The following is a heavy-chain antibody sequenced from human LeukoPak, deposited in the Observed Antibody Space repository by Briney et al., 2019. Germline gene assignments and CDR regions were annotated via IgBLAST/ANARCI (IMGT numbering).Heavy chain of an antibody. J-gene: IGHJ6*03. V-gene: IGHV4-34*01. CDR1: GGSFSGYY. CDR3: ARGSTPYYYDSSGYYPTYYYYYMDV. CDR2: INHSGST. Sequence: SSETMSLTCAVYGGSFSGYYWSWIRQPPGKGLEWIGEINHSGSTNYNPSLKSRATISVDTSKNQFSLKLSSVTAADTAVYYCARGSTPYYYDSSGYYPTYYYYYMDVWGKGTTVTVSS. D-gene: IGHD3-22*01.